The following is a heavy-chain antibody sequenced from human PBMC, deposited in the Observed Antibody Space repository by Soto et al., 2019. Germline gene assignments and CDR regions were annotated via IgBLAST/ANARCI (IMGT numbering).Heavy chain of an antibody. CDR2: IKQDGSEK. CDR1: GFTFSDYY. V-gene: IGHV3-7*01. CDR3: AGGRYCIRGSCYFDY. J-gene: IGHJ4*02. Sequence: PGGSLRLSCAASGFTFSDYYMSWVRQAPGKGLEWVANIKQDGSEKYYVDSLKGRFTISRDNLKNSLYLQMNSLRAEDTAVYYCAGGRYCIRGSCYFDYWGQGTLVTVSS. D-gene: IGHD2-15*01.